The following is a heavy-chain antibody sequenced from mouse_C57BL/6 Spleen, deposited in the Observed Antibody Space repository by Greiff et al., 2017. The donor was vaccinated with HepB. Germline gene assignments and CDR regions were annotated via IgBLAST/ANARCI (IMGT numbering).Heavy chain of an antibody. J-gene: IGHJ2*01. V-gene: IGHV1-22*01. D-gene: IGHD1-1*01. CDR3: ARGRGIVATGDY. CDR2: INPNNGGT. Sequence: EVQLQQSGPELVKPGASVKMSCKASGYTFTDYNMHWVKQSHGKSLEWIGYINPNNGGTSDNQKFKGKATLTVNKSSSTAYMELRSLTSEDSAVYYGARGRGIVATGDYWGQGTTLTVSS. CDR1: GYTFTDYN.